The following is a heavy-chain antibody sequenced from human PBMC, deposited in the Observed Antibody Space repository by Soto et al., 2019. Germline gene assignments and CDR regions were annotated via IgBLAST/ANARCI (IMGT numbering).Heavy chain of an antibody. V-gene: IGHV3-33*01. Sequence: PGGSLRLSCAASGFTFSSYGMHWVRQAPGKGLEWVAVIWYDGSNKYYADSVKGRSTISRDNSKNTLYLQMNSLRAEDTAVYYCARDSYSSGCDYWGQGTLVTVSS. J-gene: IGHJ4*02. D-gene: IGHD6-19*01. CDR2: IWYDGSNK. CDR1: GFTFSSYG. CDR3: ARDSYSSGCDY.